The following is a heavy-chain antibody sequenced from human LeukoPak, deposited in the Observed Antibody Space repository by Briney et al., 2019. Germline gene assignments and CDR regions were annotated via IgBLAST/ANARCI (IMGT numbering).Heavy chain of an antibody. D-gene: IGHD2-2*01. CDR3: AISNIVVVPAAKFDY. J-gene: IGHJ4*02. CDR1: GFTFSSYA. Sequence: GGSLRLSCAASGFTFSSYAMSWVRQAPGKGLEWVSAISGSGGSTYYADSVKGRYTISRDNSKNTLYLQMNSLRAEDTAVYHCAISNIVVVPAAKFDYWGQGTLVTVSS. CDR2: ISGSGGST. V-gene: IGHV3-23*01.